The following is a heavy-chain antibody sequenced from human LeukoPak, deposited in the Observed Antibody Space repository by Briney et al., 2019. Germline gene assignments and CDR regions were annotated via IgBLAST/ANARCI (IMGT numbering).Heavy chain of an antibody. D-gene: IGHD3-10*01. V-gene: IGHV1-18*01. Sequence: GASVKVSCKASGYTFTSYGISWVRQAPGQGLEWMGWISAYNGNTNYAQKLQGRVTMTTDTSTSTAYMELRSLRSDDTAVYYCAREYGYGSGSYIPYYYYGMDVWGQGTTVTVSS. J-gene: IGHJ6*02. CDR2: ISAYNGNT. CDR1: GYTFTSYG. CDR3: AREYGYGSGSYIPYYYYGMDV.